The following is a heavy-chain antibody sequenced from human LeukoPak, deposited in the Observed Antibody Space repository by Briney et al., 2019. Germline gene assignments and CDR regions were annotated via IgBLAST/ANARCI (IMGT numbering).Heavy chain of an antibody. CDR3: VSDTALGY. Sequence: GGSPRLSCAASGFTFSNYWMHWVRQAPGKGLAWVSRIKTDGSSTFYADSVKGRFTISRDNAKNTMYLQMNSLRVEDTAVYYCVSDTALGYWGQGTLVTVSS. J-gene: IGHJ4*02. CDR1: GFTFSNYW. CDR2: IKTDGSST. D-gene: IGHD5-18*01. V-gene: IGHV3-74*01.